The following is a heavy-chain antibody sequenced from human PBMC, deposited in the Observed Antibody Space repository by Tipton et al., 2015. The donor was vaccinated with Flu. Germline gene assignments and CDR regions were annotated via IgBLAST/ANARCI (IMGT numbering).Heavy chain of an antibody. CDR3: ARGSGSGTEMIFDF. J-gene: IGHJ4*02. Sequence: TLSLTCTVSGGSISTSYWSWIRQPAGKGLEWIGRVYTSGSTNYNPSLRSRVTISVDTSKNQLSLKLTSVTAADTAVYYCARGSGSGTEMIFDFWGQGTLVTVSS. V-gene: IGHV4-4*07. D-gene: IGHD3-10*01. CDR2: VYTSGST. CDR1: GGSISTSY.